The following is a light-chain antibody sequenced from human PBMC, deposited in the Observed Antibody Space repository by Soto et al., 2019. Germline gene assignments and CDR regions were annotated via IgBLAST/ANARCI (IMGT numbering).Light chain of an antibody. V-gene: IGLV2-14*01. J-gene: IGLJ1*01. CDR2: EVS. CDR1: SSDVGGYNY. Sequence: QSVLPQPASVSGSPGQSITISCTGTSSDVGGYNYVSWYQQHPGKAPKLMIYEVSNRPSGVSNRFSGSKSGNTASLTISGLQADDEADYYCSSYTSSTSYVFGTGTKVTVL. CDR3: SSYTSSTSYV.